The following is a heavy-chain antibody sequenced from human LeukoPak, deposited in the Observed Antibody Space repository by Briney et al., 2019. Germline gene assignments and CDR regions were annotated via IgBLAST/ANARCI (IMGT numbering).Heavy chain of an antibody. D-gene: IGHD4-11*01. J-gene: IGHJ4*02. CDR1: GFTFSSYG. CDR2: ISYDGSNT. Sequence: GGTLRLSCAASGFTFSSYGMHWVRQAPGKGLEWVALISYDGSNTYYTDSVKGRFTISRDNSKNTLYLQMNSLRAEDTAVYYCAKVGLTVTTILDYFDYWGQGTLVTVSS. V-gene: IGHV3-30*18. CDR3: AKVGLTVTTILDYFDY.